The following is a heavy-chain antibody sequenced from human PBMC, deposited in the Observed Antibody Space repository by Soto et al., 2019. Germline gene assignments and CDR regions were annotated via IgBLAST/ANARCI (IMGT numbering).Heavy chain of an antibody. Sequence: QVQLVQSGAAVKKPGSSVKVSCKASGGTFSSCAISWVRQAPGQGLEWMGGIIPIFDTADYAQKFQGRVTITADESTNTAYMELSSLRSEDTAVYYCAGHSSGVPGYYYGMDVWGQGTTVTVSS. CDR3: AGHSSGVPGYYYGMDV. CDR1: GGTFSSCA. J-gene: IGHJ6*02. D-gene: IGHD3-22*01. V-gene: IGHV1-69*12. CDR2: IIPIFDTA.